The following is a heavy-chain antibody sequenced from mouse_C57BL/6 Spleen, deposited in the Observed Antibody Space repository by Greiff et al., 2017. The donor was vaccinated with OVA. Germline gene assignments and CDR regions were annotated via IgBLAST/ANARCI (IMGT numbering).Heavy chain of an antibody. CDR3: ARNYGSSPGYAMDY. Sequence: VMLVESGPGLVQPSQSLSITCTVSGFSLTSYGVHWVRQSPGKGLEWLGVIWSGGSTDYNAAFISRLSISKDNSKSQVFFKMNSLQADDTAIYYCARNYGSSPGYAMDYWGQGTSVTVSS. D-gene: IGHD1-1*01. CDR2: IWSGGST. J-gene: IGHJ4*01. CDR1: GFSLTSYG. V-gene: IGHV2-2*01.